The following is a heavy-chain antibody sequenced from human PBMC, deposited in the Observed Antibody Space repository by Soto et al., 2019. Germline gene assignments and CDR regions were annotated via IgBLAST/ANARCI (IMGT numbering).Heavy chain of an antibody. J-gene: IGHJ3*01. V-gene: IGHV2-5*02. Sequence: QITLKESGPTLVKPTQTLTLTCTFSGFSLSSREMAVGWIRQPPGKALEWLTLVYWDDGARYRPSESNRLTIRKDTSKNQVVLMMTNMDPVDTGTYFCAHFNASVRSPIEGLDVWGQGTTVTVSS. CDR1: GFSLSSREMA. D-gene: IGHD3-10*01. CDR3: AHFNASVRSPIEGLDV. CDR2: VYWDDGA.